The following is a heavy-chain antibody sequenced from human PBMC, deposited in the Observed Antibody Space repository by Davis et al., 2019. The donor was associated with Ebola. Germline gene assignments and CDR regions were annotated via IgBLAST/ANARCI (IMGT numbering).Heavy chain of an antibody. Sequence: GESLKISCAASGFTFSSYGMHWVRQAPGKGLEWVAVISYDGSNKYYADSVKGRFTISRDNSKNTLYLQMNSLRAEDTAVYYCAKVFYGSGSYYGDYYYYYGMDVWGKGTTATVSS. D-gene: IGHD3-10*01. J-gene: IGHJ6*04. CDR1: GFTFSSYG. V-gene: IGHV3-30*18. CDR3: AKVFYGSGSYYGDYYYYYGMDV. CDR2: ISYDGSNK.